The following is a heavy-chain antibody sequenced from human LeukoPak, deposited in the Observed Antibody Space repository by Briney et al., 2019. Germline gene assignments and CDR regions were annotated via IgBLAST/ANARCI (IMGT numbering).Heavy chain of an antibody. CDR3: ARGRRTAVVTDFDY. V-gene: IGHV4-59*01. D-gene: IGHD2-21*02. CDR1: GGSISSYY. Sequence: SETLSLTCTVSGGSISSYYWTWVRQPPGKGLEWIGYIHYSGSSRSHPSLNSRVTMSVDTSKSQFSLKLTSVTAADTAVYYCARGRRTAVVTDFDYWGQGTLVTVSS. CDR2: IHYSGSS. J-gene: IGHJ4*02.